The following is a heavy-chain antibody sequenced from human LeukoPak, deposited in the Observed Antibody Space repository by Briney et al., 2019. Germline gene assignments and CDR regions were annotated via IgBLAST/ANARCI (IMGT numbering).Heavy chain of an antibody. CDR3: ARDGDYYDSSGYGLFDY. V-gene: IGHV3-66*01. CDR2: IYSGGST. J-gene: IGHJ4*02. D-gene: IGHD3-22*01. CDR1: GFTVSSNY. Sequence: GGSLRLSCAASGFTVSSNYMSWVRQAPGKGLEWVSVIYSGGSTYYADSVKGRFTTSRDNSKNTLYLQMNSLRAEGTAVYYCARDGDYYDSSGYGLFDYWGQGTLVTVST.